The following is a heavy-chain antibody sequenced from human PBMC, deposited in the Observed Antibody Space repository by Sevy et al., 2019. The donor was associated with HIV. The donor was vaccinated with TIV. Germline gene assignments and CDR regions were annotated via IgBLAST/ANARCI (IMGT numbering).Heavy chain of an antibody. CDR1: GLTFSSDS. CDR3: ARDVDTPFVRSFDS. Sequence: GGSLRLSCVVSGLTFSSDSMNWVRQAPGKGLEWLAYISSSSRTIFYAESVEGGFTISGENDKKSVFLQMNNLRDEDSATYYCARDVDTPFVRSFDSWGQGTLVTVSS. V-gene: IGHV3-48*02. CDR2: ISSSSRTI. J-gene: IGHJ4*02. D-gene: IGHD5-18*01.